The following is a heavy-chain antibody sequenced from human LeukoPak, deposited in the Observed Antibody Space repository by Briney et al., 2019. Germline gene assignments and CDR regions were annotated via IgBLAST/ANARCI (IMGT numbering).Heavy chain of an antibody. V-gene: IGHV1-18*01. CDR2: ISAYNGNT. Sequence: GASVKVSCKASGYTFTSYGISWVRQAPGQGLEWMGWISAYNGNTNYAQKLQGRVTMATDTSTSTAYMELRSLRSDDTAVYYCARPRASSSWYVNYYYMDVWGKGTTVTISS. CDR3: ARPRASSSWYVNYYYMDV. CDR1: GYTFTSYG. D-gene: IGHD6-13*01. J-gene: IGHJ6*03.